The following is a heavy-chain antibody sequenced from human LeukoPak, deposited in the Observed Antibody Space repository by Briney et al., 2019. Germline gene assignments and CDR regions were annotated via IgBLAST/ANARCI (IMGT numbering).Heavy chain of an antibody. J-gene: IGHJ5*02. CDR2: INPNSGGT. D-gene: IGHD6-13*01. CDR3: AGIIAVAGANWFDP. Sequence: ASVKVSCKASGYTFTGYYMHWVRQAPGQGLEWMGWINPNSGGTNYAQKFQGRVTMTRDTSISTAYMELSRLRSDDTAVYYCAGIIAVAGANWFDPWGQGTLVTVSS. CDR1: GYTFTGYY. V-gene: IGHV1-2*02.